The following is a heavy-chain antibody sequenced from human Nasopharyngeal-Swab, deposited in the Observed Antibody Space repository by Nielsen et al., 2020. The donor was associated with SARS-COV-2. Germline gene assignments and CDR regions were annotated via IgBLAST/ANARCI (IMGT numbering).Heavy chain of an antibody. CDR2: IIPLFEKT. CDR3: AREGEEDDGTGWTRGGYFDL. V-gene: IGHV1-69*01. J-gene: IGHJ4*02. D-gene: IGHD3/OR15-3a*01. Sequence: WVRQAPGQGIEWLGGIIPLFEKTDYAQRFQGRVTFTADESTTTAYMELSSLGSEDTAVYYCAREGEEDDGTGWTRGGYFDLWGQGTQVTVSS.